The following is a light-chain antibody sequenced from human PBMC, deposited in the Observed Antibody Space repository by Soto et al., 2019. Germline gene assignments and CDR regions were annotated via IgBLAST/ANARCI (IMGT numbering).Light chain of an antibody. V-gene: IGKV3-20*01. CDR3: QQYVSSPYT. CDR2: GAS. CDR1: QRVSSSY. Sequence: EIVLTQSPGTLSLSPGERATLSCRASQRVSSSYLAWYQQKPGQAPRLLIYGASSRATGIPDRFSGSGSGTDFTLTISRLEPEDFAVYYCQQYVSSPYTFCQGTKLEI. J-gene: IGKJ2*01.